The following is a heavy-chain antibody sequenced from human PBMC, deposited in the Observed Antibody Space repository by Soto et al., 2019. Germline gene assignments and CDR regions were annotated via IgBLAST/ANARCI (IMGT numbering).Heavy chain of an antibody. CDR3: ASQSFTVTAYDF. J-gene: IGHJ4*02. Sequence: ASETLSLTCAVYCGTFSDIYWSWIRQSPGMGLEWIGEIDNRGRTNYNPSLKRRVTISIDTSRNQFSLRLWSVTAADSGVYYCASQSFTVTAYDFWGPGTLVTVSS. CDR1: CGTFSDIY. CDR2: IDNRGRT. V-gene: IGHV4-34*01. D-gene: IGHD3-22*01.